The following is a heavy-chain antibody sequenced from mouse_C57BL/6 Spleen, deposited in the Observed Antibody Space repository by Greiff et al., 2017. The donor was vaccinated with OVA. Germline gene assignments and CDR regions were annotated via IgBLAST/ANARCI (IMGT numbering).Heavy chain of an antibody. CDR3: ARSYDGYYDY. V-gene: IGHV1-52*01. D-gene: IGHD2-3*01. Sequence: QVQLKQPGAELVRPGSSVKLSCKASGYTFTSYWMHWVKQRPMQGLEWIGNIDPSDSDTHYNQKFKDKATLTVDKSSSTAYMQLSSLTSEDSAVYYCARSYDGYYDYWGQGTTLTVSA. CDR2: IDPSDSDT. CDR1: GYTFTSYW. J-gene: IGHJ2*01.